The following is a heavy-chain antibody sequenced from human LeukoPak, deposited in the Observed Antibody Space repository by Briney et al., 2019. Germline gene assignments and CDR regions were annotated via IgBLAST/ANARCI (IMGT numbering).Heavy chain of an antibody. CDR2: IYTSGST. V-gene: IGHV4-4*07. J-gene: IGHJ4*02. CDR3: AYYDFWSGYFN. CDR1: GGSISSYY. Sequence: PSETLSLTCTVPGGSISSYYWSWIRQPAGKGLEWVGRIYTSGSTNYNPSLKSRVTMSVDTSKNQFSLKLSSVTAADTAVYYCAYYDFWSGYFNWGQGTLVTVSS. D-gene: IGHD3-3*01.